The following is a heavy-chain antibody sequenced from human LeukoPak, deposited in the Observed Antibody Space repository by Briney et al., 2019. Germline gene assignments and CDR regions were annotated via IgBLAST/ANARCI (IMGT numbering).Heavy chain of an antibody. CDR2: IWYDGSNK. CDR3: ARDASHFDSSGYFHNYYYGMDV. J-gene: IGHJ6*02. CDR1: GFTFSNYG. D-gene: IGHD3-22*01. V-gene: IGHV3-33*01. Sequence: PGRSLRLSRAASGFTFSNYGMHWVRQAPGKGLEWVAMIWYDGSNKYYADSVKGRLTISRDNSKNTLYLQTNSLGADDTAVYYCARDASHFDSSGYFHNYYYGMDVRGQGTTVTVSS.